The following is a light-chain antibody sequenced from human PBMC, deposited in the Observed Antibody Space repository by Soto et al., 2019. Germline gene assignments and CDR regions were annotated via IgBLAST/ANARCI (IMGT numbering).Light chain of an antibody. J-gene: IGLJ2*01. CDR3: SSYTSSNTYVV. Sequence: QSVLTQPASVSGSPGQSITVSCTGTSSDVGGYNFVSWYQQNPGKAPKVMIYEVNNRPSGVSNRFSGSKSGNTASLTISGLQAEAEADYYCSSYTSSNTYVVFGGGTKLTVL. CDR1: SSDVGGYNF. CDR2: EVN. V-gene: IGLV2-14*01.